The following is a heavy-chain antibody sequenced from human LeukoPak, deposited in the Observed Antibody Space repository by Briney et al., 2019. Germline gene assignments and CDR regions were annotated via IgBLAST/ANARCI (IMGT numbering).Heavy chain of an antibody. V-gene: IGHV1-8*01. CDR1: GYTFTSYD. CDR3: ASKIVVPAAGDAFDI. J-gene: IGHJ3*02. Sequence: ASVKVSCKASGYTFTSYDINWVRQATGQGREWMGWMNPNSGNTGYAQKFQGRVTMTRNTSISTAYLELSSLRSEDTAVYYCASKIVVPAAGDAFDIWGQGTMVTVSS. CDR2: MNPNSGNT. D-gene: IGHD2-2*01.